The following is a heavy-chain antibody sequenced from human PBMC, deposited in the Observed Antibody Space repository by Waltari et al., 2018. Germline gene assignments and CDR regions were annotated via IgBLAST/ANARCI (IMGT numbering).Heavy chain of an antibody. CDR3: ARATVGSTTTESFDS. CDR1: GYSISRGYY. Sequence: QVLLQESGPGLLKPSETLSLTCTVSGYSISRGYYWAWIRQPPGKGLEWIASIYHTGDTYQNPSLKSRVTISIETSKNFFSLKLDSVTAADTAVYFCARATVGSTTTESFDSWGQGTLVSVSS. CDR2: IYHTGDT. J-gene: IGHJ3*02. D-gene: IGHD1-26*01. V-gene: IGHV4-38-2*02.